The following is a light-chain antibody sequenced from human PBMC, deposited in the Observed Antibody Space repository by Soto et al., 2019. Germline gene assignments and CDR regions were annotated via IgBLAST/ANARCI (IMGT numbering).Light chain of an antibody. CDR2: GAS. V-gene: IGKV3-15*01. CDR1: QSVSSY. J-gene: IGKJ5*01. Sequence: EIVLTQSPATLSLSPGERATLSCRASQSVSSYLAWYQQKPGQAPRLLIYGASTRATGIPARFSGSGSGTEFTLTISSLQSEDFAVYYCQQYNNWPITFGQGTRLEN. CDR3: QQYNNWPIT.